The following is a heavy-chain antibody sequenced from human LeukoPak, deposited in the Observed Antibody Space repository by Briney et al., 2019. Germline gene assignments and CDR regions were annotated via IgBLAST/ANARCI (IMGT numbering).Heavy chain of an antibody. CDR1: GYTFTDYY. CDR3: ATVGGSYGGYFDY. D-gene: IGHD1-26*01. CDR2: VDPEDGET. Sequence: ASVKVSCKVSGYTFTDYYMHWVQQAPGKGLEWMGLVDPEDGETIYAEKFQGRVTITADTSTDPAYMELSSLRSEDTAVYYCATVGGSYGGYFDYWGQGTLVTVSS. J-gene: IGHJ4*02. V-gene: IGHV1-69-2*01.